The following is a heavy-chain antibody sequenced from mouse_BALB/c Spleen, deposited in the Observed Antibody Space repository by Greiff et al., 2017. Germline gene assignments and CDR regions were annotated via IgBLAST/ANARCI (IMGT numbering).Heavy chain of an antibody. CDR3: ARFGGYPWFAY. CDR1: GYSITSDYA. CDR2: ISYSGST. J-gene: IGHJ3*01. D-gene: IGHD1-1*02. V-gene: IGHV3-2*02. Sequence: EVKVEESGPGLVKPSQSLSLTCTVTGYSITSDYAWNWIRQFPGNKLEWMGYISYSGSTSYNPSLKSRISITRDTSKNQFFLQLNSVTTEDTATYYCARFGGYPWFAYWGQGTLVTVSA.